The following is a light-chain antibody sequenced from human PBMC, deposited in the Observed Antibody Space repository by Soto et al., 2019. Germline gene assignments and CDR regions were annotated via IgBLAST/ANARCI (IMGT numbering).Light chain of an antibody. CDR3: MQATQYPPYT. Sequence: DVVLTQTPLSSPVTLGQPASISCRSSQSLLHSDGTTYLSWLHQRPGQPPRLLIYSVSNRLSGAPDRFSGSGAGTAYTLKISRVEDEDVGVYYCMQATQYPPYTFGQGTKLEI. CDR1: QSLLHSDGTTY. CDR2: SVS. V-gene: IGKV2-24*01. J-gene: IGKJ2*01.